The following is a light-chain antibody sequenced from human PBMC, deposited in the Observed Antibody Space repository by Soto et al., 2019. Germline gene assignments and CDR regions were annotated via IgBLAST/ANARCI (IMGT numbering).Light chain of an antibody. CDR3: QQYGSSPQT. V-gene: IGKV3-20*01. Sequence: EFVLTQSPGTLSLSPGERATLSCRASQTVRNNYLAWYQQKPGQAPRLLIYDASSRATGIPDRFTGSGSGTDFTLTINRVEPEDFAVYFCQQYGSSPQTFGQGTKVDIK. CDR1: QTVRNNY. J-gene: IGKJ1*01. CDR2: DAS.